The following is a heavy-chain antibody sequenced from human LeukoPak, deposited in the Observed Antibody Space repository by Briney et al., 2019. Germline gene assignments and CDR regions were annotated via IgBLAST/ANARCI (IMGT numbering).Heavy chain of an antibody. J-gene: IGHJ1*01. V-gene: IGHV4-59*01. CDR3: AREKLSAAPHFQH. CDR2: IYDRGTT. D-gene: IGHD2-2*01. CDR1: GGTISNYH. Sequence: SETLSLNSCVSGGTISNYHWSWIRQPPGKGLEWIGYIYDRGTTVYNPSLKSRVTVSVHTSKNQFSLRLTSVTAADTAIYYCAREKLSAAPHFQHWGRGILVSVSA.